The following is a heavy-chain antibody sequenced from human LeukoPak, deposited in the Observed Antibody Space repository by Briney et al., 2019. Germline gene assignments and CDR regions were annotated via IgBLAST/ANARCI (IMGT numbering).Heavy chain of an antibody. V-gene: IGHV3-48*04. CDR3: AKDTYYDFWSDQGAFDI. J-gene: IGHJ4*02. Sequence: GGSLRLSCAASGFTFSNYNMCWVRQAPGKGLEWVSYIGSSSSTIYYADSVKGRFTISRDNAKNSLYLQMNSLRAEDMALYYCAKDTYYDFWSDQGAFDIWGQGTLVTVSS. CDR1: GFTFSNYN. CDR2: IGSSSSTI. D-gene: IGHD3-3*01.